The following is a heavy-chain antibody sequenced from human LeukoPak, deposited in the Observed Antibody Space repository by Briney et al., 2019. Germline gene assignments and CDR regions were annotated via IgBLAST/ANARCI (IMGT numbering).Heavy chain of an antibody. V-gene: IGHV3-7*01. Sequence: SGGSLRLSCAASGFTFSNYWMSWVRQAPGKGLEWVANIKQDGSEKYYVDSVKGRFTISRDNAKNSLYLQMNSLRAEDTAVYYCARDQVFGEVRGVFDFWGQGTLVTVSS. D-gene: IGHD3-10*01. J-gene: IGHJ4*02. CDR3: ARDQVFGEVRGVFDF. CDR1: GFTFSNYW. CDR2: IKQDGSEK.